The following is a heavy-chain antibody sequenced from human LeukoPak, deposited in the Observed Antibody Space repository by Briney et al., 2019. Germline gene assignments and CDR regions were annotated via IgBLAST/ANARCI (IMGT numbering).Heavy chain of an antibody. CDR1: GGTFSSYA. D-gene: IGHD2-8*01. CDR3: ARDGYCTNGVCYTIWFDP. J-gene: IGHJ5*02. Sequence: GASVKVSCKASGGTFSSYAISWVRQAPGQGLEWMGGIIPIFGTANYAQKFQGRVTITADESTSTAYMELSSLRSEDTAVYYCARDGYCTNGVCYTIWFDPWGQGTLVTVSS. CDR2: IIPIFGTA. V-gene: IGHV1-69*13.